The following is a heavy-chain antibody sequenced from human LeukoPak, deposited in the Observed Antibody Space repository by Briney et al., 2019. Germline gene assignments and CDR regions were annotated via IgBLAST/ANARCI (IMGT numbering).Heavy chain of an antibody. J-gene: IGHJ4*02. V-gene: IGHV3-7*01. CDR3: ARGEYDFWSGYPTPYSFDY. D-gene: IGHD3-3*01. CDR1: GFTFSSYW. Sequence: GGSLRLSCAASGFTFSSYWMNWARQAPGKGLEWVASINHNGNVNYYVDSVKGRFTISRDNAKNSLYLQMNSLRAEDTAVYYCARGEYDFWSGYPTPYSFDYWGQGTLVTVSS. CDR2: INHNGNVN.